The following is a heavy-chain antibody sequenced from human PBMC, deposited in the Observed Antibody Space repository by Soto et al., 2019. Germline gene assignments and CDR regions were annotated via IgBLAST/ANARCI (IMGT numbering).Heavy chain of an antibody. CDR3: ARVASLNRCGYYYYGMDV. J-gene: IGHJ6*02. CDR1: GFTFSSYD. D-gene: IGHD2-21*01. V-gene: IGHV3-13*01. CDR2: IGTPGDT. Sequence: PGGSLRLSCAASGFTFSSYDMHWVRQATGKGMEWDSAIGTPGDTYYPGSVKGRFTISSDNAQTSLSLQMNSLRAEVTAVYFFARVASLNRCGYYYYGMDVWGQGTTVTVSS.